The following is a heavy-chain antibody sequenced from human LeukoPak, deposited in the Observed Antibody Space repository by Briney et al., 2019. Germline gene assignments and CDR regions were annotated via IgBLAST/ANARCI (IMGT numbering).Heavy chain of an antibody. CDR3: ARDPDEEASYGMDV. J-gene: IGHJ6*02. V-gene: IGHV3-15*07. CDR1: GFTFSNAW. D-gene: IGHD1-26*01. Sequence: GGSLRLSCAASGFTFSNAWMNWVRQAPGKGLEWVGRIKSKTDGGTTDYAAPVKGRFTISRDDSKNTLYLQMNSLRAEDTAVYYCARDPDEEASYGMDVWGQGTTVTVSS. CDR2: IKSKTDGGTT.